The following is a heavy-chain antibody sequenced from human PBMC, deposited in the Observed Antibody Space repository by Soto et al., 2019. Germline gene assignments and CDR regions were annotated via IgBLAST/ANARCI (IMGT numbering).Heavy chain of an antibody. D-gene: IGHD3-22*01. CDR1: GFTFSSKD. Sequence: EVQLVESGGGLIQPGGSLRLSCAASGFTFSSKDMNWVRQAPGKGLEWVSLIYSGGSTYYADSVKGRFTISRDNSKNTLYLQMSSLRAVDTAVYYCATRPLLPGAPWGQGTMVTVSS. CDR2: IYSGGST. J-gene: IGHJ3*01. CDR3: ATRPLLPGAP. V-gene: IGHV3-53*01.